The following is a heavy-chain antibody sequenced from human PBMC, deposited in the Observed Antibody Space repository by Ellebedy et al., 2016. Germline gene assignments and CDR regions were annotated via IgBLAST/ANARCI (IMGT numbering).Heavy chain of an antibody. CDR1: GGSISSGGYS. CDR3: ARVQGGRYTDV. V-gene: IGHV4-30-2*01. Sequence: SETLSLXCAVSGGSISSGGYSWSWIRQPPGKGLEWIGYIYHSGSTYYNPSLKSRVTISVDMSKNQFSLKLSSVTAADTAVYYCARVQGGRYTDVWGKGTTVTVSS. CDR2: IYHSGST. D-gene: IGHD1-26*01. J-gene: IGHJ6*03.